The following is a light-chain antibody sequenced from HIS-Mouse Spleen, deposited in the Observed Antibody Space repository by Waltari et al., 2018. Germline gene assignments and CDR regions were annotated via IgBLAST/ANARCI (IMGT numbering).Light chain of an antibody. CDR1: SSEVGGYNH. CDR2: DVS. Sequence: QSALTQPASVSGSPGQSITIPCTGTSSEVGGYNHVSWYQQHPGKAPKLMIYDVSNRPSGVSNRFSGSKSGNTASLTISGLQAEDEADYYCSSYTSSSTLVVFGGGTKLTVL. V-gene: IGLV2-14*03. J-gene: IGLJ2*01. CDR3: SSYTSSSTLVV.